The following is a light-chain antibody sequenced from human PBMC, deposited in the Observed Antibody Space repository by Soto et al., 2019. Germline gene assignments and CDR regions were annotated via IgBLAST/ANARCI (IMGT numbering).Light chain of an antibody. CDR2: EVS. CDR1: SSDGGSYNR. V-gene: IGLV2-23*02. Sequence: QSALTQPASVSGSPGQSITISCTGTSSDGGSYNRVSWYQQHPGKAPKLMIYEVSKRPSGVSNRFSGSKSGNTASLTISGLQAEDEPDYYCCSYAGSSTFYVFGTGTKLTVL. CDR3: CSYAGSSTFYV. J-gene: IGLJ1*01.